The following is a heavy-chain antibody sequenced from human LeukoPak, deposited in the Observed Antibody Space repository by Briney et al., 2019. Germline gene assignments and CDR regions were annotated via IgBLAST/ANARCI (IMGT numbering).Heavy chain of an antibody. CDR1: GDSVSSNSAA. CDR2: TYYRSKWYN. D-gene: IGHD2-2*02. J-gene: IGHJ6*04. V-gene: IGHV6-1*01. Sequence: SQTLSLTCAISGDSVSSNSAAWNWIRQSPSRGLEWLGRTYYRSKWYNDYAVSVKSRITINPDTSKNQFSLQLNSVTPEDTAVYYCARDRPSPPLIVLFQLPYSQFGYYYYYVMDVWGKGTTVTVSS. CDR3: ARDRPSPPLIVLFQLPYSQFGYYYYYVMDV.